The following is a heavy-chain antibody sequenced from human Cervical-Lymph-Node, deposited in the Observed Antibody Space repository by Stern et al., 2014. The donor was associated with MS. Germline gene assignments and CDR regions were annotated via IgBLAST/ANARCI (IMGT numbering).Heavy chain of an antibody. CDR1: GYTFTTPNYG. V-gene: IGHV1-18*01. D-gene: IGHD4-11*01. CDR2: ISSYNGNT. Sequence: QVQLVESGPEVRQSGASVRVSCTASGYTFTTPNYGIAWVREAPGRGLEWMGWISSYNGNTVYAQKLKDRVTMTTDTSTSTAYMELRSLRSDDTAFYYCARERLRDFNDYHFDSWGQGTLVTVSS. CDR3: ARERLRDFNDYHFDS. J-gene: IGHJ4*02.